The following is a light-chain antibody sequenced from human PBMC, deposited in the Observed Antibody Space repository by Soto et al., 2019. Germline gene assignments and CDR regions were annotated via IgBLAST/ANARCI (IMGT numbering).Light chain of an antibody. CDR3: QQYGSSPLMYT. J-gene: IGKJ2*01. CDR2: GAS. CDR1: QSVSSNY. Sequence: EIVLTQSPGTLSLSPGERATLSCRASQSVSSNYLTWYQQKPGQAPRLLIYGASSRATRIPDRFSGSGSGTDFTLTISRLEPEDFAVYYCQQYGSSPLMYTFGQGTKLEIK. V-gene: IGKV3-20*01.